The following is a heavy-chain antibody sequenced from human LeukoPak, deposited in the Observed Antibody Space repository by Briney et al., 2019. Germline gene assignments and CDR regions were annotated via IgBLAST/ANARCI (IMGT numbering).Heavy chain of an antibody. D-gene: IGHD3-10*01. J-gene: IGHJ4*02. V-gene: IGHV3-23*01. Sequence: PGGSLRLSCAASGFTFSSYALSWVRQAPGKGLEWVSAIRGSGGSTYYADSVKGRFTISRDNSKNTLYLQMNSLRAEDTAVYYCAKDRPDFGYGSGSYPLFDYWGQGTLVTVSS. CDR3: AKDRPDFGYGSGSYPLFDY. CDR2: IRGSGGST. CDR1: GFTFSSYA.